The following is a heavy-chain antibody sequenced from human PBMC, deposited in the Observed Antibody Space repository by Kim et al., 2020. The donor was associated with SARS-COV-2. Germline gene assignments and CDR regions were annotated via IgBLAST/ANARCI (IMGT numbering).Heavy chain of an antibody. CDR3: AKEIEYIVVVPADAFDI. Sequence: GGSLRLSCAASGFTFSSYAMSWVRQAPGKGLEWVSAISGSGGSTYYADSVKGRFTISRDNSKNTLYLQMNSLRAEDTAVYYCAKEIEYIVVVPADAFDIWGQGTMVTVSS. CDR2: ISGSGGST. CDR1: GFTFSSYA. V-gene: IGHV3-23*01. J-gene: IGHJ3*02. D-gene: IGHD2-2*01.